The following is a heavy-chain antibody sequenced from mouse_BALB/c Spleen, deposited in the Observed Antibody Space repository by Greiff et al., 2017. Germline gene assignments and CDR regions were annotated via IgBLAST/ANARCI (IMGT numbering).Heavy chain of an antibody. CDR2: INPYNGGT. CDR1: GYSFTGYT. V-gene: IGHV1-18*01. CDR3: ARLSLYFDY. J-gene: IGHJ2*01. Sequence: EVQLQQSGPELVKPGASMKISCKASGYSFTGYTMNWVKQSHGKNLERIGLINPYNGGTSYNQKFKGKATLTVDKSSSTAYMELLSLTSEDSAVYYCARLSLYFDYWGQGTTLTVSS. D-gene: IGHD6-1*01.